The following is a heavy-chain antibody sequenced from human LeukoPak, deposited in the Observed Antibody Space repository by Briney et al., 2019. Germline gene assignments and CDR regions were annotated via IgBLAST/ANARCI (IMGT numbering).Heavy chain of an antibody. CDR2: VYHSGTS. D-gene: IGHD5-24*01. CDR1: GGSINTYY. V-gene: IGHV4-59*01. CDR3: AREITLYYFDY. Sequence: SETLSLTCTVSGGSINTYYWSWIRQPPGKGLEWIASVYHSGTSNYNPSLRSRVTISVDTSKNQFSLRVNSVTAADTAVYYCAREITLYYFDYWGQGTLVTVSS. J-gene: IGHJ4*02.